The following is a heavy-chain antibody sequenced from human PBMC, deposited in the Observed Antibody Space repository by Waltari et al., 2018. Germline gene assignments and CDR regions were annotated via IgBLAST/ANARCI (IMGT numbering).Heavy chain of an antibody. D-gene: IGHD2-15*01. CDR3: ARHLCSGGSCYAFYYYYMDV. V-gene: IGHV4-39*01. CDR2: IYYRGST. J-gene: IGHJ6*03. CDR1: GGSISSSSYS. Sequence: QLQLQESGPGLVKPSETLSLTCTVSGGSISSSSYSWGWIRQPPGKGLEWIGSIYYRGSTYYIPSLRSRVTIAVDTSKNQFSLKLSTGTAAETAVYYGARHLCSGGSCYAFYYYYMDVWGKGTTATVSS.